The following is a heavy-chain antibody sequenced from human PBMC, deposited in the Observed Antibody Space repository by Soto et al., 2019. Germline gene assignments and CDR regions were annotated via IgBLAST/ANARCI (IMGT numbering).Heavy chain of an antibody. CDR1: GFTFDDYG. CDR3: ARGRYSSSSGLIVDFDY. J-gene: IGHJ4*02. CDR2: INWNGGST. Sequence: GGSLRLSCAASGFTFDDYGMSWVRQAPGKGLEWVSGINWNGGSTGYADSVKGRFTISRDNAKNSLYLQMNSLRAEDTALYHCARGRYSSSSGLIVDFDYWGQGTLVTVSS. V-gene: IGHV3-20*01. D-gene: IGHD6-6*01.